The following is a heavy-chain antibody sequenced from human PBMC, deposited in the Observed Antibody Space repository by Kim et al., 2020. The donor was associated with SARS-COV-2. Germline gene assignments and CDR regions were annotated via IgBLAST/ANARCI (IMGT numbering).Heavy chain of an antibody. CDR1: GESFSNYY. V-gene: IGHV4-34*01. CDR2: LNHSGTT. Sequence: SETLSLTCAVFGESFSNYYWTWVRRPPGKGLEWIGELNHSGTTNYNPSLKSRVTISSDPSKNQFSLKVTSLTAADTAVYYCARGRVGIVPSPILGLGPFWKHYYMDVWDRGATVTVSS. J-gene: IGHJ6*03. D-gene: IGHD3-3*01. CDR3: ARGRVGIVPSPILGLGPFWKHYYMDV.